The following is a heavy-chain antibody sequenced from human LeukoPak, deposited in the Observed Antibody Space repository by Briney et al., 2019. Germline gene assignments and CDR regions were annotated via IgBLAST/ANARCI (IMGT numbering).Heavy chain of an antibody. D-gene: IGHD4-17*01. J-gene: IGHJ4*02. CDR2: INPNSGGT. V-gene: IGHV1-2*06. CDR1: GYTFTGYY. Sequence: GASVKVSCKASGYTFTGYYMHWVRQAPGQGLEWMGRINPNSGGTNYAQKFQGRVTMTRDTSISTAYMELSRLRSDDTAVDYCARDPHAGGASDYGDYDDYWGQGTLVTVSS. CDR3: ARDPHAGGASDYGDYDDY.